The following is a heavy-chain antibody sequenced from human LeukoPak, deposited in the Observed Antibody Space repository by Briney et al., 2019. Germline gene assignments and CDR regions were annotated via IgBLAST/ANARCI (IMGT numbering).Heavy chain of an antibody. J-gene: IGHJ5*02. Sequence: SETLSLTCTVSGGSIRSGSYYWGWIRQPPGKGLEWIGSIHYTGSTYYNPSLKSRVTISVDTSKNQFSLKLNSVTAADTAVYYCARTTEDCSSTSCYQYWFDPWGQGTLVTVSS. CDR2: IHYTGST. CDR1: GGSIRSGSYY. V-gene: IGHV4-39*07. CDR3: ARTTEDCSSTSCYQYWFDP. D-gene: IGHD2-2*01.